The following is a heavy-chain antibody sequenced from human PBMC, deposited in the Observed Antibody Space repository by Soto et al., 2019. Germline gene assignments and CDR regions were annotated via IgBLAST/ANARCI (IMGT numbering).Heavy chain of an antibody. J-gene: IGHJ4*02. D-gene: IGHD3-16*02. CDR1: GFTFSSYD. CDR3: ARPSPSQGLVIPGAY. CDR2: IGTAGDT. V-gene: IGHV3-13*01. Sequence: EVQLVESGGGLVQPGGSLRLSCAASGFTFSSYDMHWVRQATGKGLEWVSAIGTAGDTYYPGSVKGRFTISRENAKNSWYLQKTSQGAGNTAVYYGARPSPSQGLVIPGAYGGKETLFPLP.